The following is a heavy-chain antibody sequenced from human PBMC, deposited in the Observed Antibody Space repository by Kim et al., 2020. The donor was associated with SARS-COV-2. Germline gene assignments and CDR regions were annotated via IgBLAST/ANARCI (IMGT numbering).Heavy chain of an antibody. V-gene: IGHV4-31*03. CDR2: ISYSGNS. J-gene: IGHJ4*02. D-gene: IGHD2-2*01. Sequence: SETLSLTCSVSGGSIRSGGKFWTWIRQHPAKGLEWIGYISYSGNSHYSPSLRGRVSISLQTSENQFSLKLTSVTAADTAVYYCARGQPLDYGGQGILVTVSS. CDR1: GGSIRSGGKF. CDR3: ARGQPLDY.